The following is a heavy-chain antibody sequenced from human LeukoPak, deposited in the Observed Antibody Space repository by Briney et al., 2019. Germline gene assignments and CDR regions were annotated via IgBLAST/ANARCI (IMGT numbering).Heavy chain of an antibody. V-gene: IGHV4-59*08. Sequence: SETLSLTCTVSGGSISSYYWSWIRQPPGKGLEWIGYIYHSGSTNYNPSLKSRVTISVDTSKNQFSLKLSSVTAADTAVYYCARLGVGYYDSSGLISDWGQGTLVTVSS. CDR2: IYHSGST. CDR1: GGSISSYY. J-gene: IGHJ4*02. D-gene: IGHD3-22*01. CDR3: ARLGVGYYDSSGLISD.